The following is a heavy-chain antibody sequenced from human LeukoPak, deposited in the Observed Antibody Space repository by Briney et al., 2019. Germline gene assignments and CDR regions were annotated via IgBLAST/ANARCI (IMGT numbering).Heavy chain of an antibody. CDR1: GGTISSYY. CDR3: ARERLFLECATKP. CDR2: IYTSGST. Sequence: PSETLSLTCTASGGTISSYYWSWIRQPAGKGLEWIGRIYTSGSTNYNPSPKCGVTISVATSNNKFSLKLSAVTAAHRAVYYCARERLFLECATKPCGQGNLVTVSS. V-gene: IGHV4-4*07. D-gene: IGHD3-3*01. J-gene: IGHJ5*02.